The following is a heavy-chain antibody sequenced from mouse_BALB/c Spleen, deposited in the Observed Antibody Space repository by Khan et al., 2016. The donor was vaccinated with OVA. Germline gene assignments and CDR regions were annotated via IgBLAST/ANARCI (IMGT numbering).Heavy chain of an antibody. J-gene: IGHJ3*01. CDR2: ISPGSGDT. CDR3: ARRNYFGYTFAY. Sequence: QVQLKQSGAELARPGASVKLSCKASGYTFTDYYINWVKQRTGQGLEWIGEISPGSGDTYYNEKFKGKATLTADKSSSTVYMQLSSLTAAASAVYFGARRNYFGYTFAYWGQGTLVTVSA. CDR1: GYTFTDYY. V-gene: IGHV1-77*01. D-gene: IGHD1-2*01.